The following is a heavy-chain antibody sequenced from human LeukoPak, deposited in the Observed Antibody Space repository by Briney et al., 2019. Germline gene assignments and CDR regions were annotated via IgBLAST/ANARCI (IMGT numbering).Heavy chain of an antibody. CDR2: ISSSGSTI. V-gene: IGHV3-11*01. CDR3: ARGGEATVVESYYYYYMDV. D-gene: IGHD4-23*01. Sequence: GGSLRLSCAASGFTFSDYYMSWIRQAPGKGLEWVSYISSSGSTIYYADSVKGRFTISRDNAKNSLYLQMNSLRAEDTAVYYCARGGEATVVESYYYYYMDVWGKGTTVTISS. J-gene: IGHJ6*03. CDR1: GFTFSDYY.